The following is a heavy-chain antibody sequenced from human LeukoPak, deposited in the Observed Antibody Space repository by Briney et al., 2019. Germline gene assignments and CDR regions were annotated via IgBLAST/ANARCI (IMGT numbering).Heavy chain of an antibody. D-gene: IGHD6-6*01. CDR3: ARDHRTAHRPQRYSSSVGDY. V-gene: IGHV3-30*01. CDR2: ISYDGSNK. Sequence: GGSLRLSCAASGFTFSSYAMHWVRQAPGKGLEWVAVISYDGSNKYYADSVKGRFTISRDNSKNTLYLQMNSLRAEDTAVYYCARDHRTAHRPQRYSSSVGDYWGQGTLVTVSS. CDR1: GFTFSSYA. J-gene: IGHJ4*02.